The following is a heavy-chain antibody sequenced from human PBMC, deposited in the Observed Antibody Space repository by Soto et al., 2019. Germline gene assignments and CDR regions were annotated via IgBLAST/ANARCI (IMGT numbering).Heavy chain of an antibody. D-gene: IGHD2-15*01. CDR2: VDGSGYDT. CDR1: GFTFSSFA. V-gene: IGHV3-23*01. CDR3: AKEIMAAAYATTSAFDL. Sequence: ERQLLESGGGLVQPGGSRRLSCVASGFTFSSFAMGWVRQSPGTGLEWVAGVDGSGYDTSFAASVNGRFTISRDNSENTLFLHMNNLRAEDTARYYCAKEIMAAAYATTSAFDLWGPGTVVSVS. J-gene: IGHJ4*02.